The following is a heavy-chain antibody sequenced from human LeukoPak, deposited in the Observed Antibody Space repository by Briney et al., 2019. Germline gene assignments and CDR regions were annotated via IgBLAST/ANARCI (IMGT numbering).Heavy chain of an antibody. V-gene: IGHV4-38-2*02. CDR2: IYLSGST. Sequence: SETLSLTCTVSGYSISSGYYWGWIRQPPGKGLEWIGSIYLSGSTYYNPSLKSRVTISVDTSKNQFSLKLSSVTAADTAVYYCARGWDSSGYPFDYWGQGTLVTVSS. CDR1: GYSISSGYY. J-gene: IGHJ4*02. D-gene: IGHD3-22*01. CDR3: ARGWDSSGYPFDY.